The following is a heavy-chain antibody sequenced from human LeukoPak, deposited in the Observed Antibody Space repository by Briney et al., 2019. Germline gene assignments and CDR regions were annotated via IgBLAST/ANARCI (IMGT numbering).Heavy chain of an antibody. V-gene: IGHV4-4*07. J-gene: IGHJ4*02. D-gene: IGHD3-10*01. CDR1: GGSISSYY. Sequence: PSETLSLTCTVSGGSISSYYWSWIRQPAGKGLEWIGRIYTSGSTNYNPSLKRRVTIAVDTSKNQFSLKLSSVTAADTAVYYCARTDPMVRGGSFDYWGQGTLVTVSS. CDR2: IYTSGST. CDR3: ARTDPMVRGGSFDY.